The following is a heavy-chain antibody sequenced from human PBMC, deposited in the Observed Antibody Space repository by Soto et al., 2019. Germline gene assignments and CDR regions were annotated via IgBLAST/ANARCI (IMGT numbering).Heavy chain of an antibody. Sequence: GASVKVSCKASGYTFTSYGISWVRQAPGQGLEWMGWISAYNGNTNYAQKLQGRVTMTTDTSTSTAYMELRSLRSDDTAVYYCARVILGVGAATDPFDIWSQGTMVTVSS. CDR3: ARVILGVGAATDPFDI. CDR1: GYTFTSYG. CDR2: ISAYNGNT. D-gene: IGHD2-15*01. J-gene: IGHJ3*02. V-gene: IGHV1-18*01.